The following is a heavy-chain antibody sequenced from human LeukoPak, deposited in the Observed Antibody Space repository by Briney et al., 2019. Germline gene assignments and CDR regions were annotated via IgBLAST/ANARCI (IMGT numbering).Heavy chain of an antibody. CDR3: ARDANRYYYYYYMDV. Sequence: GGSLRLSYAASGFTFSSYWMSWVRQAPGKGLEWVANINQDGSEKYYVDSVKGRFTISRDNAKSSLYLQMNSLRAEDTAVYYCARDANRYYYYYYMDVWGKGTTVTVSS. CDR1: GFTFSSYW. CDR2: INQDGSEK. J-gene: IGHJ6*03. V-gene: IGHV3-7*01.